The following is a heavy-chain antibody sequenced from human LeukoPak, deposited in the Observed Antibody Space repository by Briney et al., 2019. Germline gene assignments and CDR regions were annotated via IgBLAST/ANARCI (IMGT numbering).Heavy chain of an antibody. CDR1: GGSISSGGYY. CDR3: ARVRRNLHSSGWAFDY. CDR2: IYYSGST. V-gene: IGHV4-31*03. J-gene: IGHJ4*02. Sequence: SETLSLTCTVSGGSISSGGYYWSWIRQHPGKGLEWIGYIYYSGSTYYNPSLKSRVTISVDTSKNQFSLKLSSVTAADTAVYYCARVRRNLHSSGWAFDYWGQGTLVTVSS. D-gene: IGHD6-19*01.